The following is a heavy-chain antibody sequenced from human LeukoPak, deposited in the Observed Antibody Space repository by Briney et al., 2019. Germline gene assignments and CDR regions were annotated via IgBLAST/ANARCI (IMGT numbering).Heavy chain of an antibody. D-gene: IGHD1-26*01. V-gene: IGHV4-34*01. CDR1: GGSFSGYY. Sequence: PSETLSLTCAVYGGSFSGYYWSWIRQPPGKGLEWIGEINHSGSTNYNPSLKSRVTISVDTSKNQFSLKLSSVTAADTAVYYCARDSAVGALGRAFDIWGQGTMVTVSS. CDR2: INHSGST. CDR3: ARDSAVGALGRAFDI. J-gene: IGHJ3*02.